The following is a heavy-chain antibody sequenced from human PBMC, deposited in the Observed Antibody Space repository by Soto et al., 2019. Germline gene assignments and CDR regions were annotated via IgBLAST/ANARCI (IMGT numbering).Heavy chain of an antibody. V-gene: IGHV4-59*08. Sequence: SETLSLTCTVSGDSISNYYWSWIRQPPGKGLEWIGYIYYGGSTNYNPSLKSRVTISVDTSKNQFSLKLSSVTAADTAVYYCARHLWVGSSWYLGAFDIWGQGTMVTVSS. CDR1: GDSISNYY. J-gene: IGHJ3*02. CDR2: IYYGGST. CDR3: ARHLWVGSSWYLGAFDI. D-gene: IGHD6-13*01.